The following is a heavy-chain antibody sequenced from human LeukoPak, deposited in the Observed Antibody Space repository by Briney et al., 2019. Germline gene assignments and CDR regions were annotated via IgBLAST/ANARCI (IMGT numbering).Heavy chain of an antibody. J-gene: IGHJ3*02. CDR1: GFTFSSYA. CDR3: AKDNGLRSSGWWDGDAFDI. Sequence: GGSLRLSCAASGFTFSSYAMSWVRQAPGKGLEWVSAISGSGGSTYYADSVKGRFTISRDNSKNTLYLQMSSLRAEDTAVYYCAKDNGLRSSGWWDGDAFDIWGQGTMVTVSS. CDR2: ISGSGGST. D-gene: IGHD6-13*01. V-gene: IGHV3-23*01.